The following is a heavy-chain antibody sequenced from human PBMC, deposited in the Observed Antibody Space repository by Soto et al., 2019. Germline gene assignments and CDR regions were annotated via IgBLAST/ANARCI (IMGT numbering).Heavy chain of an antibody. D-gene: IGHD2-21*01. Sequence: GGSLRLSCAASGFTFSTYALHWVRQAPGKGLEWVTVISYDGNNKYYADSVKGRFTISRDNSKNTLYLQMNSLRAEDTAVYYCARGDSRYSDSSYSMGVWGQGTTVTVSS. V-gene: IGHV3-30-3*01. CDR2: ISYDGNNK. CDR3: ARGDSRYSDSSYSMGV. CDR1: GFTFSTYA. J-gene: IGHJ6*02.